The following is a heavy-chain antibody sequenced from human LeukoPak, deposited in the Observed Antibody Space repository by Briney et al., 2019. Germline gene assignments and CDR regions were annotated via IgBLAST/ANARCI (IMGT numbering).Heavy chain of an antibody. CDR1: GYSFTSYY. Sequence: ASVKVSCKASGYSFTSYYMHWVRQAPGQGLEWMGFINPSGSSAAYAQKFQGRLTMTRDMFTSTDYMELTSLTSDDTAVYYCARRSYSPRLAWFDPWGQGTLVTVSS. CDR3: ARRSYSPRLAWFDP. D-gene: IGHD2-21*01. V-gene: IGHV1-46*01. J-gene: IGHJ5*02. CDR2: INPSGSSA.